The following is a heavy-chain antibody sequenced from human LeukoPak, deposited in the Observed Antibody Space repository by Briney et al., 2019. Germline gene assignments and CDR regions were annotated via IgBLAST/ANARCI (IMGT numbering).Heavy chain of an antibody. D-gene: IGHD3-22*01. J-gene: IGHJ4*02. V-gene: IGHV1-18*04. CDR1: GYTFTSYY. CDR2: ISAYNGNT. CDR3: ATSRDHYYDSSGYYYVYDYFDY. Sequence: ASVKVSCKASGYTFTSYYMHWVRQAPGQGLEWMGWISAYNGNTNYAQKLQGRVTMTTDTSTSTAYMELRSLRSDDTAVYYCATSRDHYYDSSGYYYVYDYFDYWGQGTLVTVSS.